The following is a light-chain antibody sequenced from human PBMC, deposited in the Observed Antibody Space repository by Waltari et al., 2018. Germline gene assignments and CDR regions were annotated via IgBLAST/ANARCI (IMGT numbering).Light chain of an antibody. Sequence: SYELTQPPSVSVSPGQTARITCSGDELPRQNAYWYQQKSRQAPVLVVYKDKERPAGITGRFAGSSSGTTVSLTISGGLAEDEADYYCQSLDRSGTVIFGGGTTLTVL. CDR2: KDK. V-gene: IGLV3-25*03. CDR3: QSLDRSGTVI. CDR1: ELPRQN. J-gene: IGLJ2*01.